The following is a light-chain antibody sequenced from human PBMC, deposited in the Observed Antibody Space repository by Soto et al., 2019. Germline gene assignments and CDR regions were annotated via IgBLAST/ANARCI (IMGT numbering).Light chain of an antibody. Sequence: QSALTQPRSLSGSPGQSVTISCTGTSGDVGGYNYVAWYQQRAGEAPELMIYDVTKRPSGVPDRFSGSKSGNTAFLTISGLQAEDEADYYCSSYTSSSTPHVVFGGGTKLTVL. CDR3: SSYTSSSTPHVV. J-gene: IGLJ2*01. CDR2: DVT. CDR1: SGDVGGYNY. V-gene: IGLV2-11*01.